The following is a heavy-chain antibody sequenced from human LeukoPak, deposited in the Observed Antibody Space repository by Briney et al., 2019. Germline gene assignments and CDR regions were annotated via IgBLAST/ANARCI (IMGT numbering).Heavy chain of an antibody. Sequence: GASVKVSCKASGYTFTSYGISWVRQAPGQGLEWMGWISAYNGNTNYAQKLQGRVTMTTDTSTSTAYMELRSLRSDDTALYYCARVVIVVVGAAGTYYFESWGQGTLVTVSS. CDR1: GYTFTSYG. CDR3: ARVVIVVVGAAGTYYFES. J-gene: IGHJ4*02. D-gene: IGHD2-2*01. CDR2: ISAYNGNT. V-gene: IGHV1-18*01.